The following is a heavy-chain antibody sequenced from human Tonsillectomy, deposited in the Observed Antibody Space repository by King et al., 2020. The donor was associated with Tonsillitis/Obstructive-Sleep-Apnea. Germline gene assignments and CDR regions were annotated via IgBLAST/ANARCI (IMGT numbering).Heavy chain of an antibody. CDR1: GYTFTSYG. CDR3: ARDPMAYCGGDCYRDYYYSGMDV. J-gene: IGHJ6*02. Sequence: QLVQSGAEVKKPGASVKVSCKASGYTFTSYGISWVRQAPGQGLEWMGWINTYNGNTNYAQNLQGRVTVTIDTSTSTAYMELRSLRSDDRAVYYCARDPMAYCGGDCYRDYYYSGMDVWGQGTTVAVSS. CDR2: INTYNGNT. D-gene: IGHD2-21*02. V-gene: IGHV1-18*01.